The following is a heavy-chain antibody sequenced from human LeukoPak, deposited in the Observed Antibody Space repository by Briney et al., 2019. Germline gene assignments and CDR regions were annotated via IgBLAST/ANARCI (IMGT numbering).Heavy chain of an antibody. J-gene: IGHJ6*03. D-gene: IGHD6-6*01. CDR3: ARAGGSSPPYYYYYMDV. CDR1: GYSISSGYY. CDR2: IYHTGNT. V-gene: IGHV4-38-2*01. Sequence: PSETLSLTCAVAGYSISSGYYWAWIRQPPGRGLEWIANIYHTGNTYYDPSLNSRVTMSVDTSKNQFSLRLSSVTAADTAVYYCARAGGSSPPYYYYYMDVWGKGTTVTVSS.